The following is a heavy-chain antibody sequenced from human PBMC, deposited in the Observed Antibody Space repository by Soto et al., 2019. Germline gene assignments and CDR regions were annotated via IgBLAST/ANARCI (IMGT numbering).Heavy chain of an antibody. V-gene: IGHV1-46*01. D-gene: IGHD1-26*01. Sequence: ASVKVSCKASGYTFTSYYMHWVRQAPGQGLEWMGIINPSGGSTSYAQKFQGRVTMTRGTSTSTVYMELSSLRSEDTAVYYCARVYSGSYQTPHYFDYWGQGTRGTVSS. CDR1: GYTFTSYY. CDR2: INPSGGST. CDR3: ARVYSGSYQTPHYFDY. J-gene: IGHJ4*02.